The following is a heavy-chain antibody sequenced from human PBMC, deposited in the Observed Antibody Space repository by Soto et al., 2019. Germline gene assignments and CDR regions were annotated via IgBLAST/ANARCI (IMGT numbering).Heavy chain of an antibody. J-gene: IGHJ4*02. CDR2: IYYSGNT. CDR3: VRGGYVHAFDY. V-gene: IGHV4-59*01. D-gene: IGHD5-12*01. Sequence: SETLSLTYTVSGGSISYYYWGWIRQPPGKGLEWIGSIYYSGNTHYNPSLKSRVTISVDTSMSQFSLNLDSVTAVDSAVYYCVRGGYVHAFDYWGQGALVTVSS. CDR1: GGSISYYY.